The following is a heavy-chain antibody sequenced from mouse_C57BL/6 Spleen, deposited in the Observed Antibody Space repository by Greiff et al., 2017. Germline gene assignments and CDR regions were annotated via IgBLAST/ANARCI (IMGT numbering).Heavy chain of an antibody. J-gene: IGHJ4*01. CDR2: INYDGSST. CDR3: ARDRVDAMDY. CDR1: GFTFSDYY. V-gene: IGHV5-16*01. D-gene: IGHD1-1*01. Sequence: EVQRVESEGGLVQPGSSMKLSCTASGFTFSDYYMGWARQVPEKGLEWVANINYDGSSTYYLDSLKSRFIISRDNAKNILYLQMSSLKSEDTATYYCARDRVDAMDYWGQGTSVTVSS.